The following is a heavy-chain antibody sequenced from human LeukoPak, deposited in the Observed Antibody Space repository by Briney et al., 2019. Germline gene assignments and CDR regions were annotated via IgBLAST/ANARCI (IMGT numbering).Heavy chain of an antibody. Sequence: AASVKVSCKASGYTFTGYYMHWVRQAPGQGLEWMGWINAYNGNTNYAQKLQGRVTMPRDTSISTAYMELSRLRSDDTAVYYCATGRHPTYYYGSGSYPHYMDVWRKGTTVTISS. CDR2: INAYNGNT. J-gene: IGHJ6*03. D-gene: IGHD3-10*01. V-gene: IGHV1-2*02. CDR1: GYTFTGYY. CDR3: ATGRHPTYYYGSGSYPHYMDV.